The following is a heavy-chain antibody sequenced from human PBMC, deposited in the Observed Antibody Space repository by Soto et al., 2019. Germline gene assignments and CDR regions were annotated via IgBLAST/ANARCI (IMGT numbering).Heavy chain of an antibody. Sequence: QVQLEQSGPGLVKPSQTLSLTCTVSGDSVSSAGYYWSWIRQHPGQGLEWIGYIYYSGSTLYNPSLKSRVAMSLDRSKNQLSLKLKSATAADTAVYYCARSGVSGVVISSKWFAPWGQGTLVTVSS. J-gene: IGHJ5*02. V-gene: IGHV4-31*03. CDR1: GDSVSSAGYY. D-gene: IGHD3-3*01. CDR3: ARSGVSGVVISSKWFAP. CDR2: IYYSGST.